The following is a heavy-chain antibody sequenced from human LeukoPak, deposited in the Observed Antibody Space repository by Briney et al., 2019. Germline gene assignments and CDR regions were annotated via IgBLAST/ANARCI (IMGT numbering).Heavy chain of an antibody. CDR3: ARQYIDILTGYHRGELYWYFDL. CDR2: IYHSGST. D-gene: IGHD3-9*01. J-gene: IGHJ2*01. V-gene: IGHV4-4*02. CDR1: GGSISSSNW. Sequence: SGTLSLTCAVSGGSISSSNWWSWVRQPPGKGLEWIGEIYHSGSTNYKPSLKSRVTISVDTSKNQFSLKLSSVTAADTAVYYCARQYIDILTGYHRGELYWYFDLWGRGTLVTVSS.